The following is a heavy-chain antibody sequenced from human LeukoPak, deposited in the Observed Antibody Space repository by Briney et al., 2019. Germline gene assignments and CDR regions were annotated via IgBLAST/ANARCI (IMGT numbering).Heavy chain of an antibody. CDR2: IYSGGST. Sequence: PGGSLRLSCAASGFTVSSNYMSWVRQAPGKGLEWVSVIYSGGSTYYADSVKGRFTISRDNSKNTLYLQMSSLRAEDTAVYYCARDGPLGPFDYWGQGTLVTVSS. CDR1: GFTVSSNY. D-gene: IGHD3/OR15-3a*01. V-gene: IGHV3-53*01. CDR3: ARDGPLGPFDY. J-gene: IGHJ4*02.